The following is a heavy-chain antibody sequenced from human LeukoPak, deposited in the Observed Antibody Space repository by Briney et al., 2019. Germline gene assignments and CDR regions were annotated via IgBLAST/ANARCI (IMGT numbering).Heavy chain of an antibody. CDR1: GFTFSRYG. D-gene: IGHD6-19*01. V-gene: IGHV3-33*01. CDR2: IWEDGTNI. J-gene: IGHJ4*02. CDR3: ARVGYNSGWYEY. Sequence: GTSLRLSCAASGFTFSRYGMHWVRQAPGKGLEWVAVIWEDGTNIYYGDSVKGRFTISRDNSKTTLYLQMNSRRAEDTAVYYCARVGYNSGWYEYWGQGTLGTVSS.